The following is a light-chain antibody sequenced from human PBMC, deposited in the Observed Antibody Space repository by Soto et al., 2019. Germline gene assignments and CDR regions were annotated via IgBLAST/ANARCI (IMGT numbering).Light chain of an antibody. CDR2: EVA. CDR1: SSDVGGYNY. Sequence: QSALTQPASVSGSPGQSITISCTGTSSDVGGYNYVSWYQHHPGKAPTLIIYEVASRPSGVSNRFSGSKSGTTASLTISGLQAEDQADYYCSSSANTGALVFGTGTKLTVL. J-gene: IGLJ1*01. V-gene: IGLV2-14*01. CDR3: SSSANTGALV.